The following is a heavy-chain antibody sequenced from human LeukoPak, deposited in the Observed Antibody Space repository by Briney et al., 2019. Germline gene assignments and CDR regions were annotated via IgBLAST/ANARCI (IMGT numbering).Heavy chain of an antibody. CDR3: ARMPPPPWRIDY. CDR2: IYYSGST. J-gene: IGHJ4*02. V-gene: IGHV4-59*12. D-gene: IGHD1-1*01. Sequence: SETLSLTCTVSGGSISSYYWSWIRQPPGKGLEWIGYIYYSGSTYYNPSLKSRVTISVDRSKNQFSLKLSSVTAADTAVYYCARMPPPPWRIDYWGQGTLVTVSS. CDR1: GGSISSYY.